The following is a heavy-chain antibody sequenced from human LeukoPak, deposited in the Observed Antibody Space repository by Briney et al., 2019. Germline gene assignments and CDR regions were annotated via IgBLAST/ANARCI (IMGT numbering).Heavy chain of an antibody. CDR3: ARAGGYSYAYFDY. J-gene: IGHJ4*02. CDR2: IYHSGST. Sequence: PSETLSLTCTVSGDSITSGSYYWGWVRQPPGKGLEWIGSIYHSGSTYYNPSLKSRVTISVDTSKNQFSLKLSSVTAADTAVYYCARAGGYSYAYFDYWGQGTLVTVSS. V-gene: IGHV4-39*07. D-gene: IGHD5-18*01. CDR1: GDSITSGSYY.